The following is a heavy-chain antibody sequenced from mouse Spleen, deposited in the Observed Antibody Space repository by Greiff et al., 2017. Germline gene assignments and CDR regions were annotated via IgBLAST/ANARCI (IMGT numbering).Heavy chain of an antibody. J-gene: IGHJ3*01. CDR3: ARGGSLVAWFAY. Sequence: QVQLQQSGAELVKPGASVKMSCKASGYTFTSYWITWVKQRPGQGLEWIGDIYPGSGSTNYNEKFKSKATLTVDTSSSTAYMQLSSLTSEDSAVYYCARGGSLVAWFAYWGQGTLVTVSA. CDR2: IYPGSGST. D-gene: IGHD6-1*01. CDR1: GYTFTSYW. V-gene: IGHV1-55*01.